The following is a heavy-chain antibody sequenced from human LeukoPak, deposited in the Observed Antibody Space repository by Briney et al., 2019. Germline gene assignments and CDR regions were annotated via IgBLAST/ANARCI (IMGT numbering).Heavy chain of an antibody. D-gene: IGHD3-22*01. Sequence: GRSLRLSCAASGFTFSSYGMHWVRQAPGKGLEWVAVIWYDGSNKYYADSVKGRFTISRDNSKNTLYLQMNSLRAEDTAVYYCAREGHDSSGLDYWGQGTLVTVSS. CDR3: AREGHDSSGLDY. V-gene: IGHV3-33*01. J-gene: IGHJ4*02. CDR1: GFTFSSYG. CDR2: IWYDGSNK.